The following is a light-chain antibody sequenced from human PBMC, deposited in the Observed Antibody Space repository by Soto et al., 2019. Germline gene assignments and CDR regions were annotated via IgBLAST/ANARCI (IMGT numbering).Light chain of an antibody. J-gene: IGLJ3*02. CDR1: SSDVGAYNY. CDR3: CSYAGSFSLV. Sequence: QSALTQPRSVSGSPGQSVTISCTGTSSDVGAYNYVSWYQQHPGKAPKFMIYDVTKRPSGVPDRFSGSKSGNTASLTISGLHEEDEADYYCCSYAGSFSLVFGGGTKLTVL. CDR2: DVT. V-gene: IGLV2-11*01.